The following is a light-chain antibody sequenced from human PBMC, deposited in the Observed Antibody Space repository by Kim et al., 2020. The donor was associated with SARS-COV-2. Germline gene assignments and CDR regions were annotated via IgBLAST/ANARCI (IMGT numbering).Light chain of an antibody. CDR3: QQYQTYPLT. V-gene: IGKV1-5*03. CDR1: QSIGSW. CDR2: KAS. Sequence: DIQMTQSHSTLSASVGDRVIITCRASQSIGSWLAWYQQKAGKAPKLLIYKASNLQSGVPSRFSGSGSGTEFTLTFSSLQPDDFATYYCQQYQTYPLTFGHGTKVDIK. J-gene: IGKJ1*01.